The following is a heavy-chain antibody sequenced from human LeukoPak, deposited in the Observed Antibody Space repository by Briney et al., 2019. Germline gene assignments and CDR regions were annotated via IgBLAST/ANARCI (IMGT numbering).Heavy chain of an antibody. J-gene: IGHJ4*02. CDR3: ARDLTERKYYIAY. Sequence: GGSLRLSCAASGFTFSSFGMHWVRQAPGEGLEWVAYIGYTGTDTYYADSVKGRFTISRDNSKNTVHLQVNSLRAADTALYSCARDLTERKYYIAYWGQGTLVTVPS. CDR1: GFTFSSFG. CDR2: IGYTGTDT. V-gene: IGHV3-30*02. D-gene: IGHD2-8*02.